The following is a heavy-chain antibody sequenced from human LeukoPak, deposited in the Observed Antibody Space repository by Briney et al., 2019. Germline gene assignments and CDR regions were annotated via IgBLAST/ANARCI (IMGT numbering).Heavy chain of an antibody. D-gene: IGHD1-26*01. J-gene: IGHJ1*01. V-gene: IGHV1-2*02. CDR1: GYTFTDYY. CDR3: ARERGSYDKYFQH. Sequence: ASVKVSCKASGYTFTDYYMHWVRQAPGQGFEWMGWINPNDGDTNYAQKFQGRVTMTRDTSISTAHMEVSRLRSDDTAVYYCARERGSYDKYFQHWGQGTLVTVSS. CDR2: INPNDGDT.